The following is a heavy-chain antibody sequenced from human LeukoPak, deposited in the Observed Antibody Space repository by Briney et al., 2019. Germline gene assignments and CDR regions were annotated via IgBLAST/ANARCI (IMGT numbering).Heavy chain of an antibody. CDR2: INPNSGGT. J-gene: IGHJ4*02. Sequence: ASVKVSCKASGYTFTGYYMHWVRQAPGQGLEWMGWINPNSGGTNYAQKFQGRVTMNRDTSISTAYMELSRLRSDDTAVYYCARERIAARTAFDYWGQGTLVTVSS. CDR3: ARERIAARTAFDY. D-gene: IGHD6-6*01. CDR1: GYTFTGYY. V-gene: IGHV1-2*02.